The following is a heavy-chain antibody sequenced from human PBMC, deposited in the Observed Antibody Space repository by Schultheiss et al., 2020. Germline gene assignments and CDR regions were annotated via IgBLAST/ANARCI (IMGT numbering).Heavy chain of an antibody. CDR2: GFYTGTT. CDR3: ARDYGGLSF. D-gene: IGHD4-23*01. J-gene: IGHJ4*02. V-gene: IGHV4-39*02. CDR1: DGSINNTVSY. Sequence: SATLSLTCTVSDGSINNTVSYWSWIRQPPGKGLEWIGGGFYTGTTYYSPSLQRRVTISVDRSRNQFSLKLISVTAADTAVYYCARDYGGLSFWGQGTLVTVSS.